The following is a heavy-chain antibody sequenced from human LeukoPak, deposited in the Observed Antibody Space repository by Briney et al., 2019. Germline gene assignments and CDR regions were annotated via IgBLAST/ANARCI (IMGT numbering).Heavy chain of an antibody. Sequence: GGALRLSCAASGFTVSSNYMSWVRQAPGKGLEWVSVIYSGGSTNYADSVKGRFTISRDNSKNTLYLQMNSLRAEDTAVYYCAKGGYSGYVDYWGQGTLVTVSS. CDR3: AKGGYSGYVDY. CDR1: GFTVSSNY. D-gene: IGHD5-12*01. V-gene: IGHV3-53*05. J-gene: IGHJ4*02. CDR2: IYSGGST.